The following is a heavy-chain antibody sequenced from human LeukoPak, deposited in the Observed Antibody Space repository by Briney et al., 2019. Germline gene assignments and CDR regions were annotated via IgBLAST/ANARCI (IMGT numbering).Heavy chain of an antibody. J-gene: IGHJ4*02. CDR3: KCTDVDF. V-gene: IGHV1-2*02. Sequence: GASVRVSCKASGYTFSGYYMHWVRQAPGQGLEWMGWINPNSGGTEYAQKFQGRVIMTRDTSISTAYMELSSLRSDDRAVYLCKCTDVDFWGQGTLVTVSS. CDR2: INPNSGGT. D-gene: IGHD2-2*01. CDR1: GYTFSGYY.